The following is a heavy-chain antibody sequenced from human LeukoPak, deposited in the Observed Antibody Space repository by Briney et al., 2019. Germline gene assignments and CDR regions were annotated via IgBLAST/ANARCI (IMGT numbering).Heavy chain of an antibody. CDR1: GFTFSSYS. V-gene: IGHV3-7*05. CDR3: ARGPMTTVTTFLNY. Sequence: GGSLRLSCVASGFTFSSYSMQWVRQAPGRGLEWVANIKQDGNDKHYVDSVKGRFTISRDNAKNSLYLQMNTLRVEDTAVYYCARGPMTTVTTFLNYWGQGTLVTVSS. J-gene: IGHJ4*02. CDR2: IKQDGNDK. D-gene: IGHD4-17*01.